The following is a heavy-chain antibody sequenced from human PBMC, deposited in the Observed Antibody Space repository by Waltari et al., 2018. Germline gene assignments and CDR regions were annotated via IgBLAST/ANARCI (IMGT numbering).Heavy chain of an antibody. Sequence: QVQLQESGPGLVKPSQTLSLTCTVSGGSISSGDYYWSWIRQPPGKGLEWIGYISYSGSTYYNPALKSRVTISVDTSKNQFSLKLSSVTAADTAVYYCARESTVTTEGYYYYYYMDVWGKGTTVTVSS. CDR2: ISYSGST. V-gene: IGHV4-30-4*08. CDR3: ARESTVTTEGYYYYYYMDV. D-gene: IGHD4-4*01. J-gene: IGHJ6*03. CDR1: GGSISSGDYY.